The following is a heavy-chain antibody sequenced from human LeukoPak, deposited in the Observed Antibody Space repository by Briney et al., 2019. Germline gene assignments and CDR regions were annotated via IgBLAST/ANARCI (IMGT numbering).Heavy chain of an antibody. CDR3: ARGKYYGDSDF. Sequence: SETLSLTCTVSGGSISSDSYYWTWVRQPPGKGLEWIGYVYHSGSTTYNPSLKSRVTISIDTSQNKFSLKLRSVTAADTAMYYCARGKYYGDSDFWGQGTLVTVSS. J-gene: IGHJ4*02. V-gene: IGHV4-61*01. D-gene: IGHD3-3*01. CDR1: GGSISSDSYY. CDR2: VYHSGST.